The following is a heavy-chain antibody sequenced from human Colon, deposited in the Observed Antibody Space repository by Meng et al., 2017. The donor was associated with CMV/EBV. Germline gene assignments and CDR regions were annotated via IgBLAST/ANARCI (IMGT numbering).Heavy chain of an antibody. J-gene: IGHJ4*01. CDR2: ISSSDGRT. Sequence: GGSLRLSCAASGFTFGTYAMSWVRQAPGKGPEWVSAISSSDGRTSYADSVRGRFTISRDNSKNTLYLQMNSLRAEDTAVYYCAKSPIWVAVAGVLHYWGHGTQVTVSS. CDR1: GFTFGTYA. CDR3: AKSPIWVAVAGVLHY. D-gene: IGHD6-19*01. V-gene: IGHV3-23*01.